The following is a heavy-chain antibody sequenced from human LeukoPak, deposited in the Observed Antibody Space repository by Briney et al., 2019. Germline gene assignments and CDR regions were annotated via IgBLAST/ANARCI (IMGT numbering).Heavy chain of an antibody. D-gene: IGHD1-26*01. CDR1: GYTFTSYY. CDR3: ARQWKYSGSYSTYYFDY. J-gene: IGHJ4*02. CDR2: INPSGGST. Sequence: ASVKVSCKASGYTFTSYYVHWVRQAPGQGLEWMGIINPSGGSTSYAQKFQGRVTMTRDTSTSTVYMELSSLRSEDTAVYYCARQWKYSGSYSTYYFDYWGQGTLVTVSS. V-gene: IGHV1-46*01.